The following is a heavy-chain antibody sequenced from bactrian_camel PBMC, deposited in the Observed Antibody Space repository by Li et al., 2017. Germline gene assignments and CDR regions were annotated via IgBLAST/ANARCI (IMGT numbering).Heavy chain of an antibody. CDR1: VYTSGFWC. D-gene: IGHD3*01. CDR2: IDSQGRS. Sequence: HVQLVESGGGPVQAGGSLRLSCTSNVYTSGFWCMGWFRHGPGQEGVAFIDSQGRSTYADAVKDRFSISRDNAKDTLYLQMNSLKPDDTAMYYCAADLRMTASQALGVRPYAMDYWGKGTQVTVS. J-gene: IGHJ7*01. V-gene: IGHV3S53*01.